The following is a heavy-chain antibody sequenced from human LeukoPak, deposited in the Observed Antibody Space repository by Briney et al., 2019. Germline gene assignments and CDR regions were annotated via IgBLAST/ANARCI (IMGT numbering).Heavy chain of an antibody. Sequence: SETLSLTCTVSGGSISGYCLNWIRQPAGKGLEWIGRVCASGSTKYSPSLKSRVTMSIDKWKNQFSLKLSYVTAADTAIYYCATGDWNGADYWGQGTPVTVSS. J-gene: IGHJ4*02. CDR2: VCASGST. CDR1: GGSISGYC. CDR3: ATGDWNGADY. V-gene: IGHV4-4*07. D-gene: IGHD1-1*01.